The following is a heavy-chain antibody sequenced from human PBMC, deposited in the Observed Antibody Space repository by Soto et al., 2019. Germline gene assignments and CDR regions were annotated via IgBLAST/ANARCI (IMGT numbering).Heavy chain of an antibody. CDR2: IYYSGST. V-gene: IGHV4-59*01. J-gene: IGHJ5*02. D-gene: IGHD6-19*01. Sequence: QVQLQESGPGLVKPSETLSLTCTVSGGSISSYYWSWIRQPPGKGLXXXGYIYYSGSTNYNPSLKSRVTISVDTSKNQFSLKLSSVTAADTAVYYCARARAGSSGWYEGGFDPWGQGTLVTVSS. CDR3: ARARAGSSGWYEGGFDP. CDR1: GGSISSYY.